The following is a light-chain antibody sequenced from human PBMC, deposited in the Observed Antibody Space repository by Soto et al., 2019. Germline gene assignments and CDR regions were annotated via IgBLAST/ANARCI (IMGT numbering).Light chain of an antibody. J-gene: IGLJ2*01. Sequence: QSVLTQPPSASGTPGQRVTISCSGSSSNTGSNYVYWYQQLPGTAPKLLIYRNNQRPSGVPDRFSGSKSGPSASLAISGVRSEDEADYYCTAWDDTLRGPLFGGGTKLTVL. V-gene: IGLV1-47*01. CDR1: SSNTGSNY. CDR3: TAWDDTLRGPL. CDR2: RNN.